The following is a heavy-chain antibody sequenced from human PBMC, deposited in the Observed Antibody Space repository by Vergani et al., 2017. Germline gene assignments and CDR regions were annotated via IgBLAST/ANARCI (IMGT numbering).Heavy chain of an antibody. CDR1: EYSFGNYW. J-gene: IGHJ4*02. D-gene: IGHD1-1*01. V-gene: IGHV5-51*01. CDR2: IYPADSDT. Sequence: EVALVQSGPEMRKPGESLKISFKGSEYSFGNYWIGWVGQMPGKGLEWMGIIYPADSDTRYSPSFQGQVTISADKSISTAFLQWDSLKASDTALYYCARHTTYTDSWGQGTLVTVSS. CDR3: ARHTTYTDS.